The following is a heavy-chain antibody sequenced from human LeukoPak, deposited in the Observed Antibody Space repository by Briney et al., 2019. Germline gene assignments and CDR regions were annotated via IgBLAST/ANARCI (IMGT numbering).Heavy chain of an antibody. CDR2: INHSGST. J-gene: IGHJ6*02. CDR3: ARGPSLYCSSTSCYGGYYYYGMDV. CDR1: GGSFSGYY. Sequence: SETLSLTCAVYGGSFSGYYWSWIRQPPGKGLEWIGEINHSGSTNYNPSLKSRVTISVDTSKNQFPLKLSSVTAADTAVYYCARGPSLYCSSTSCYGGYYYYGMDVWGQGTTVTVSS. V-gene: IGHV4-34*01. D-gene: IGHD2-2*01.